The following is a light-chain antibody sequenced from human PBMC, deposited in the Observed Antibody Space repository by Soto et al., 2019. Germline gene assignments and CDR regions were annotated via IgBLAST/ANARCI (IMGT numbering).Light chain of an antibody. CDR1: QSVSSI. J-gene: IGKJ1*01. CDR3: QQYNNWPPVT. V-gene: IGKV3-15*01. Sequence: EIVMTQSPATLSVSPGERATLYCRASQSVSSILAWYQQKPGQAPRLLIYGASTRATGIPARFSGSGSGTEFTLTISSLQSEDFAVYYCQQYNNWPPVTFGQGTKVDIK. CDR2: GAS.